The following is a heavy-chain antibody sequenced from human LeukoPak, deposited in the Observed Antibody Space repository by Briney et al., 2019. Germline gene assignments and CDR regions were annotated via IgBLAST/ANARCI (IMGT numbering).Heavy chain of an antibody. CDR2: IKTDGSQI. D-gene: IGHD3-3*01. J-gene: IGHJ4*02. V-gene: IGHV3-7*01. CDR3: ARESEIRFLEWLFVFDY. CDR1: GFTFSSYW. Sequence: GGSLRLSCVASGFTFSSYWMTWVRQAPGKGLEWVANIKTDGSQIYYVDSVRGRFTISRDNAKNSLYLQMNSLRAEDTAVYYCARESEIRFLEWLFVFDYWGQGTLVTVSS.